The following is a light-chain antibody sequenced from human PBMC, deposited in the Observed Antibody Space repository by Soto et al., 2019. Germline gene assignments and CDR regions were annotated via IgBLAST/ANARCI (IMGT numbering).Light chain of an antibody. Sequence: EIVLTQSPGTLSLSPGARAPLSCRASQTVSSSLAWYQQKPGQAPRLLISGASSRAADIPDRFSGSGSGTDFTLTISRLEPEDFAVYYCQQYGSSPRGAFGQGTKVDIK. V-gene: IGKV3-20*01. CDR2: GAS. CDR3: QQYGSSPRGA. J-gene: IGKJ1*01. CDR1: QTVSSS.